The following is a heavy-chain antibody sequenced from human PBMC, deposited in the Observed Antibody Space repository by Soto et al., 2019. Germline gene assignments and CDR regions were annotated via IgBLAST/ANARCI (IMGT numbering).Heavy chain of an antibody. D-gene: IGHD1-7*01. J-gene: IGHJ6*02. V-gene: IGHV4-59*01. CDR3: ARGLCDWNSMAGYYYGMDV. CDR2: IYYSGST. CDR1: GGSISSYY. Sequence: SETLSLTCTVSGGSISSYYWSWIRQPPGKGLEWIGYIYYSGSTNYNPSLKSRVTISVDTSKNQFSLKLSSVTAADTAVYYCARGLCDWNSMAGYYYGMDVWGQGTSVTVFS.